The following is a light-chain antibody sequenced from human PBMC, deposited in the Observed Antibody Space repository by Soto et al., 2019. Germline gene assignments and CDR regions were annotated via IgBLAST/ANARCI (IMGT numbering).Light chain of an antibody. CDR2: KTS. CDR1: QSLNSW. Sequence: VQRMHAPATRSASVRYRVSITALASQSLNSWLAWYQHKPGKAPKLLIYKTSTLESGVPSRFSGSGSGTEFTLTISSLQPDDFATYYWQHYNYYSKAFALGT. J-gene: IGKJ5*01. V-gene: IGKV1-5*03. CDR3: QHYNYYSKA.